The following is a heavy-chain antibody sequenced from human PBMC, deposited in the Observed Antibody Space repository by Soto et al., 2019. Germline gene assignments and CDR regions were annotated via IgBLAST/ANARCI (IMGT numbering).Heavy chain of an antibody. Sequence: EVQLLESGGGLVQPGGSLRLSCAASGFTFSSYAMSWVRQAPGKGLEWVSAISGSGDSTYYADSVKGRFTISRDNSRNTQYLQMNSLRAEDTAVYYCAKRTVGWYFDLWGRGTLVTVSS. J-gene: IGHJ2*01. V-gene: IGHV3-23*01. CDR3: AKRTVGWYFDL. CDR2: ISGSGDST. CDR1: GFTFSSYA. D-gene: IGHD4-17*01.